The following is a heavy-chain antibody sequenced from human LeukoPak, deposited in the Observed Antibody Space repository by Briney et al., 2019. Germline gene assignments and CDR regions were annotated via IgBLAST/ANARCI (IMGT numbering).Heavy chain of an antibody. V-gene: IGHV3-23*01. CDR2: ISGSGGST. CDR1: GFTVNSYA. D-gene: IGHD6-19*01. CDR3: AKQPPSAWLVRFYFQH. Sequence: GGSLRLSCAVSGFTVNSYAMSWVRQAPGKGLEWVSAISGSGGSTYYADSVKGRFTISRDNSKNTLYLQMNSLRAEDTAVYYCAKQPPSAWLVRFYFQHWGQGTLVTVSS. J-gene: IGHJ1*01.